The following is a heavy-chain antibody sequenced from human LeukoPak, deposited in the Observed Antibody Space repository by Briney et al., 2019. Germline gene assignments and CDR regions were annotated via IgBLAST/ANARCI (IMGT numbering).Heavy chain of an antibody. CDR2: IYSGGST. CDR3: AKDRQYYYGSGSLSY. CDR1: GFTVSSNY. J-gene: IGHJ4*02. D-gene: IGHD3-10*01. Sequence: GGSLRLSCAASGFTVSSNYMSWVRQAPGKGLEWVSVIYSGGSTYYADSVKGRFTISRDNAKNSLYLQMNSLRAEDTALYYCAKDRQYYYGSGSLSYWGQGTLVTVSS. V-gene: IGHV3-53*05.